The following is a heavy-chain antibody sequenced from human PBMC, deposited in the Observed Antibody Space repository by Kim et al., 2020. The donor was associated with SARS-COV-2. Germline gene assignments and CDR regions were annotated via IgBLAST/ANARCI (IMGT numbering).Heavy chain of an antibody. J-gene: IGHJ5*01. Sequence: GGSLRLSCAASGFTFSSYGMHWVRQAPGKGLEWVAVIWYDGSNKYYADSVKGRFTISRDNSKNTLYLQMNSLRAEDTAVYYCARELRLRGSSWYWFGYWGQGTLVTVSS. V-gene: IGHV3-33*01. D-gene: IGHD6-13*01. CDR2: IWYDGSNK. CDR3: ARELRLRGSSWYWFGY. CDR1: GFTFSSYG.